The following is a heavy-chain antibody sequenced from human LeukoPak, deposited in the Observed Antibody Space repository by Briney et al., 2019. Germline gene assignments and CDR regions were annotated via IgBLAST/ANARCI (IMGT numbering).Heavy chain of an antibody. CDR1: GFTFSDYS. Sequence: PGGSLRLSCAASGFTFSDYSLHWVRQAPGRGLEWLSYVTGSSSHMYYVDSVKGRFTISRDNAKNSVYLQMNSLRVDDTAVYYCARGTGSGSYIIDYWGQGTLVTVSS. CDR3: ARGTGSGSYIIDY. CDR2: VTGSSSHM. V-gene: IGHV3-48*01. D-gene: IGHD3-10*01. J-gene: IGHJ4*02.